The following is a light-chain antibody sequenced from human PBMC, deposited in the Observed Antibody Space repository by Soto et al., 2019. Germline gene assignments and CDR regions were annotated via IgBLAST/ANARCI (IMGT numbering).Light chain of an antibody. CDR2: DAS. V-gene: IGKV1-5*01. CDR3: QQYSTYSWT. CDR1: QTISNW. Sequence: DIQMTQSPSTLSASVGDRVTITCRASQTISNWLAWYQVKPGKAPKLLMHDASSLESGVPSRFSGSASGTEFTLTISSLQPDDFATDFYQQYSTYSWTFGQGTKVEIK. J-gene: IGKJ1*01.